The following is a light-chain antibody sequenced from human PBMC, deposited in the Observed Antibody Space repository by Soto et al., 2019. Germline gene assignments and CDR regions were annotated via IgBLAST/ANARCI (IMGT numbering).Light chain of an antibody. J-gene: IGKJ3*01. CDR3: QQYGRSPFT. CDR1: QSVSSSY. CDR2: GAS. V-gene: IGKV3-20*01. Sequence: EIVLTQSPGTLSLSPGERATLSCRASQSVSSSYLAWYQQKPGQAPRLLIYGASSRATGIPGRFSGSGSGTDFTLTISRLEPEDFAVYYCQQYGRSPFTFGPGTQLEIK.